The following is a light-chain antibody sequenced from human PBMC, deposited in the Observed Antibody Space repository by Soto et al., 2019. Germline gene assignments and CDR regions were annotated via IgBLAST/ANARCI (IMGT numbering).Light chain of an antibody. CDR1: SSDVGGYNY. Sequence: QSVLTQPPSASGSPGQSVTISCTGTSSDVGGYNYVSWYQQHPGKAPKFIIYEVSKRPSGVPDRLSGSKSGNTASLTVSGLQAEDEAEYYCSSYAGSNNFVFGTGTKVTVL. V-gene: IGLV2-8*01. CDR2: EVS. J-gene: IGLJ1*01. CDR3: SSYAGSNNFV.